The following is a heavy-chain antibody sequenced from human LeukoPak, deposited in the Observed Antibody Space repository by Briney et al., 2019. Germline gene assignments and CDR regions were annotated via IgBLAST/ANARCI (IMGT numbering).Heavy chain of an antibody. Sequence: PGGSLRLSCAASGFTFSSYAMSWVRQAPGKGLEWVSAISGSGGSTYYADSVKGRFTISRDNSKSTLYLQMNSLRAEDTAVYYCAKDLGLMVRGEFDYWGQGTLVTVSS. D-gene: IGHD3-10*01. CDR1: GFTFSSYA. V-gene: IGHV3-23*01. J-gene: IGHJ4*02. CDR2: ISGSGGST. CDR3: AKDLGLMVRGEFDY.